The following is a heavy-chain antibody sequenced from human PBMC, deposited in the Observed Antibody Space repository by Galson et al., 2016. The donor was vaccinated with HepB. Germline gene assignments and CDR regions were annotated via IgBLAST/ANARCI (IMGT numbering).Heavy chain of an antibody. V-gene: IGHV3-23*01. J-gene: IGHJ4*02. D-gene: IGHD1-26*01. CDR3: ANCGEFIGSYFHSDY. CDR2: ISHNDGGT. CDR1: GFNFRSYA. Sequence: SLRLSCAASGFNFRSYAMSWVRQAPGKGLEWVSTISHNDGGTYYADSVKGRFTISRDNFNNMLYLQMNSLRAEDSAIYYCANCGEFIGSYFHSDYWGQGTLVTVSS.